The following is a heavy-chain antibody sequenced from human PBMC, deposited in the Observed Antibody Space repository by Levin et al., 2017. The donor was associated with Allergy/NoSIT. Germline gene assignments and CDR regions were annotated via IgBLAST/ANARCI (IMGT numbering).Heavy chain of an antibody. Sequence: SCAASGFIFSNYGMHWVRQAPGKGLEWVAAISFDGTNTYYGDDVKGRFAISRDNSKNTVYLQMNRLRTEDSAVYYCAKDREYCSGTSDTYGMEVWGQGTSVTVS. CDR1: GFIFSNYG. D-gene: IGHD2-2*01. CDR2: ISFDGTNT. J-gene: IGHJ6*02. CDR3: AKDREYCSGTSDTYGMEV. V-gene: IGHV3-30*18.